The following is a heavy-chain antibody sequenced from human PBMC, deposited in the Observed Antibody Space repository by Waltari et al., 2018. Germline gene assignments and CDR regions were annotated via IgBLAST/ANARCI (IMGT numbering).Heavy chain of an antibody. D-gene: IGHD3-16*01. V-gene: IGHV4-61*02. CDR2: IYTSGVT. CDR1: GDSVSSGTYY. CDR3: AKEMLAHWFDP. J-gene: IGHJ5*02. Sequence: QVQLQESGPGLVKPSQTLSLTCTVSGDSVSSGTYYWSWIRQPAGRGLEWIGRIYTSGVTNYNPSLESRVTISLDTSKNQFSLKLTSVTAADTAMYYCAKEMLAHWFDPWGQGALVTVSS.